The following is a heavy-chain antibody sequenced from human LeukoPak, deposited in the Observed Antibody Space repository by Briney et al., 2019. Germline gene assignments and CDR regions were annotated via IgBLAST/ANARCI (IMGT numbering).Heavy chain of an antibody. CDR1: GYTFTSYL. Sequence: ASVKVSCKASGYTFTSYLIHWVRQAPGRGLEWMGWINTGNGDTKYSQEFKGRVTITRDTSASTSYMDLSSLRSEDTAVYYCARNGGPFDYWGQGTLVTVSS. CDR3: ARNGGPFDY. D-gene: IGHD3-10*01. CDR2: INTGNGDT. V-gene: IGHV1-3*04. J-gene: IGHJ4*02.